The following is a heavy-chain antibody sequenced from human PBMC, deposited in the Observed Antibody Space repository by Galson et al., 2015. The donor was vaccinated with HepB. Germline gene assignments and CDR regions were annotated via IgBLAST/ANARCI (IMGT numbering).Heavy chain of an antibody. V-gene: IGHV1-69*01. Sequence: SCKASGGTFSSYSFNWVRQAPGQGLEWMGWIIPVFATANYAQKFQGRVTISADESTSTAYMELSSLRSEDTAVYYCAREKTRYCSSITCFDAFEIWGQGTVVSVS. J-gene: IGHJ3*02. CDR3: AREKTRYCSSITCFDAFEI. CDR2: IIPVFATA. D-gene: IGHD2-2*01. CDR1: GGTFSSYS.